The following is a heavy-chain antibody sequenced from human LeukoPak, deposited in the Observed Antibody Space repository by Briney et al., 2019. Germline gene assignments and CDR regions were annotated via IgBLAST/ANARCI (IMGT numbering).Heavy chain of an antibody. CDR3: ARGQRIAVAGTNWFDP. CDR1: GYTFTGYY. D-gene: IGHD6-19*01. CDR2: INPNSGGT. Sequence: ASVKVSCKASGYTFTGYYMHWVRQAPGQGLEWMGWINPNSGGTNYAQKFQGRVTMTRDTSISTAYMELSRLRSDDTAVYYCARGQRIAVAGTNWFDPWGQGTPVTVSS. V-gene: IGHV1-2*02. J-gene: IGHJ5*02.